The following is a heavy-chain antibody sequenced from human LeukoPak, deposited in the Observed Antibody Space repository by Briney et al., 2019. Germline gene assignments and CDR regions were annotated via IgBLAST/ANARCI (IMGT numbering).Heavy chain of an antibody. D-gene: IGHD6-6*01. CDR3: ARALYSSSSEFDY. Sequence: SETLSLTRTVSGGSIRSHYWNWLRQPPGKGLEWIGYIFYSGSTNYIPSLKSRVTISVDTSKDQFSLKLSSVTAADTAVYYCARALYSSSSEFDYWGQGTLVTVSS. J-gene: IGHJ4*02. V-gene: IGHV4-59*11. CDR1: GGSIRSHY. CDR2: IFYSGST.